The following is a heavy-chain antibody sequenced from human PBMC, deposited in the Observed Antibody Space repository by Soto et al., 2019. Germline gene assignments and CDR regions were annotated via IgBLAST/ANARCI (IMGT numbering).Heavy chain of an antibody. D-gene: IGHD3-10*01. J-gene: IGHJ6*02. CDR2: INTYNSNT. CDR1: GYTFTSYG. CDR3: ASSITMVRGTPRIMDV. V-gene: IGHV1-18*04. Sequence: QVQLVQSGVEVKKPGASVKVSCKASGYTFTSYGINWVRQAPGQGLEWMGWINTYNSNTSYARKLQGRVTMTTDTSTSTAYMELRSLRSDDTAVYYCASSITMVRGTPRIMDVWGQGTTVTVSS.